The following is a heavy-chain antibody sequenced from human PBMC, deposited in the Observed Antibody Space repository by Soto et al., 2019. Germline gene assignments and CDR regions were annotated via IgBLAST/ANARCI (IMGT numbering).Heavy chain of an antibody. Sequence: QVQLVQSGAEVKKPGSSVKVSCKASGGTFSSYAISWVRQAPGQGLEWMGGIIPIFGTANYAQKFQGRVTITAADSTSTAYMELRSLRSEDTAVYYCARGGGIAAAGTNWFDPWGQGTLVTVSS. V-gene: IGHV1-69*01. CDR1: GGTFSSYA. CDR3: ARGGGIAAAGTNWFDP. D-gene: IGHD6-13*01. CDR2: IIPIFGTA. J-gene: IGHJ5*02.